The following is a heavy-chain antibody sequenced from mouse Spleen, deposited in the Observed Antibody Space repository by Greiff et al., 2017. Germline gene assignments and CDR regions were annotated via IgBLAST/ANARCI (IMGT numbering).Heavy chain of an antibody. D-gene: IGHD2-3*01. CDR1: GYTFTSYW. Sequence: QVQLQQPGAELVKPGASVKMSCKASGYTFTSYWITWVKQRPGQGLEWIGDIYPGSGSTNYNEKFKSKATLTVDTSSSTAYMQLSSLTSGDSAVYYCARPLYDGYYVWFAYWGQGTLVTVSA. CDR2: IYPGSGST. J-gene: IGHJ3*01. CDR3: ARPLYDGYYVWFAY. V-gene: IGHV1-55*01.